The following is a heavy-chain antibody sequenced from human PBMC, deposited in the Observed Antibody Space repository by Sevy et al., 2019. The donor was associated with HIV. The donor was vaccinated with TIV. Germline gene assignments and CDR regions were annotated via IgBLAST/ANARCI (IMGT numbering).Heavy chain of an antibody. J-gene: IGHJ4*02. D-gene: IGHD3-3*01. V-gene: IGHV1-18*01. CDR2: ISGFNVDT. CDR3: VRGTTFYDFWTGGDY. Sequence: ASVKVSCKASGYTFTNYAISWERQAPGLGLEWMGWISGFNVDTKNAEKFQGRFTMTTDTSTKTAYMDLRSLRSDDTAVYYCVRGTTFYDFWTGGDYWGQGTLVTVSS. CDR1: GYTFTNYA.